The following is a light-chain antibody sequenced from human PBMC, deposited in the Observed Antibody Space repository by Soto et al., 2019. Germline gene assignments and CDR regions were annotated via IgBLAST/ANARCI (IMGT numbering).Light chain of an antibody. CDR2: DVS. Sequence: QSALTQPASVSGSPGQSITISCTGTSSDVGRYNYVSWYQQHPGKAPKVMIYDVSNRPSGVSNRFSGSKSGNTASLTISGLQAEDEADYYCSSYTTSSTEVFGTGTKLTVL. V-gene: IGLV2-14*01. CDR3: SSYTTSSTEV. J-gene: IGLJ1*01. CDR1: SSDVGRYNY.